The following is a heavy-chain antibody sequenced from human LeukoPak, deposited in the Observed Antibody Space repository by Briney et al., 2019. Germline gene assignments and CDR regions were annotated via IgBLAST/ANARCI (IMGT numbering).Heavy chain of an antibody. CDR1: GFTLSSDW. V-gene: IGHV3-7*01. Sequence: PGGSLRLPCVVSGFTLSSDWMSWVRQAPGKGLEWVANIKKDGIEKYYVESVKGRFTFSRDNAKNSLSLQMNSLRAEDTAVYYCARGRYSSGSGGYYFDIWGQGTLVTVSS. D-gene: IGHD6-19*01. CDR3: ARGRYSSGSGGYYFDI. J-gene: IGHJ4*02. CDR2: IKKDGIEK.